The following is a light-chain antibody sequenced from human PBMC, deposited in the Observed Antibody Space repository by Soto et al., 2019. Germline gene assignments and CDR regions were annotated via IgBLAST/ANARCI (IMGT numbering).Light chain of an antibody. CDR2: DAT. CDR3: QQHSNRPT. CDR1: QSVSSY. V-gene: IGKV3-11*01. J-gene: IGKJ1*01. Sequence: ELVLTQSPATLSLSPGDRVTLXXRASQSVSSYLSWYQQKPDQATRLLFYDATNRAGVIPGRFSSSGSGADFTLTISSLEHEDFAVYYYQQHSNRPTFGQGTNVEIK.